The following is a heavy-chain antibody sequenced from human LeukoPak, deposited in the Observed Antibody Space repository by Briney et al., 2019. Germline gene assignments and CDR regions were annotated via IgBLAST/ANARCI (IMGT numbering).Heavy chain of an antibody. D-gene: IGHD2-8*02. Sequence: PGGSLRLSCTASGFTLRNYDMHWVRQTTAKGLEWVSGIGTEDDTLYPDSVKGRFTISRENAKNSFYLQMNSLRAGDTAVYYCARGRFVLVPSLERWYFDLWGRGTLVTVSS. CDR1: GFTLRNYD. CDR2: IGTEDDT. J-gene: IGHJ2*01. V-gene: IGHV3-13*01. CDR3: ARGRFVLVPSLERWYFDL.